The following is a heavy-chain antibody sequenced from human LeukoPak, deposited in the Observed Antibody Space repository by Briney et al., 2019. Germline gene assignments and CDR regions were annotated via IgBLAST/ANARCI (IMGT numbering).Heavy chain of an antibody. J-gene: IGHJ4*02. CDR1: GFTFSSYS. D-gene: IGHD3-22*01. Sequence: GGSLRLSCAASGFTFSSYSMNWVRQAPGKGLEWVSYISSSSSTIYYADSVKGRFTISRDNAKNSLYLQMNSLRDEDTAVYYCARDSNGYFDRTFDYWGQGTLVTVSS. CDR3: ARDSNGYFDRTFDY. V-gene: IGHV3-48*02. CDR2: ISSSSSTI.